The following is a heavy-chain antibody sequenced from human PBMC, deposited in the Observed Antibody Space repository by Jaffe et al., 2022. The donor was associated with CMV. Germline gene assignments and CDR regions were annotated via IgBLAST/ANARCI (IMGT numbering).Heavy chain of an antibody. V-gene: IGHV3-33*01. D-gene: IGHD3-3*01. CDR1: GFTFSSYG. J-gene: IGHJ5*02. CDR2: IWYDGSNK. CDR3: ARDPHARGFLEWFNWFDP. Sequence: QVQLVESGGGVVQPGRSLRLSCAASGFTFSSYGMHWVRQAPGKGLEWVAVIWYDGSNKYYADSVKGRFTISRDNSKNTLYLQMNSLRAEDTAVYYCARDPHARGFLEWFNWFDPWGQGTLVTVSS.